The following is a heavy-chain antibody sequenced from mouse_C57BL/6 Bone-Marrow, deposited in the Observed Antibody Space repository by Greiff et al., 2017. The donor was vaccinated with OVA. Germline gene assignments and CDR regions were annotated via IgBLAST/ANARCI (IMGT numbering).Heavy chain of an antibody. J-gene: IGHJ3*01. CDR2: ISSGGDYI. CDR1: GFTFSSYA. V-gene: IGHV5-9-1*02. D-gene: IGHD1-1*01. CDR3: TRALLEFAY. Sequence: EVKLMESGEGLVKPGGSLKLSCAASGFTFSSYAMSWVRQTPEKRLVWVAYISSGGDYIYYADTVKGRFTISRDNARNTLYLQMSSLKSEDTAMYYCTRALLEFAYWGQGTLVTVSA.